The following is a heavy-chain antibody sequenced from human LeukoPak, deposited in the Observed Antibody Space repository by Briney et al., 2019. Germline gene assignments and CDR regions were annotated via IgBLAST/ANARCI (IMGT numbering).Heavy chain of an antibody. D-gene: IGHD5-12*01. V-gene: IGHV3-74*01. CDR1: GFTFSTYW. J-gene: IGHJ4*02. CDR2: INSDGSST. CDR3: ARARGGYDHFDY. Sequence: GESLKISCAASGFTFSTYWMHWVRQAPGKGLFWVSRINSDGSSTSYADSVKGRFTISRDNAKNTLYLQMNSLRAEDTAVYYCARARGGYDHFDYWGQGTLVTVSS.